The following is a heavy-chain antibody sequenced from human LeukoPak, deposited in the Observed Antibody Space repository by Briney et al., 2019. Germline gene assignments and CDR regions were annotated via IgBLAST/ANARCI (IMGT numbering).Heavy chain of an antibody. CDR3: AKITGYYFDY. CDR2: IRGSGSGT. Sequence: PGGSLRLSCAASGFTFSSYAMTWVRQAPWKGLEWVSSIRGSGSGTDYADSVEGRFTISRDNSKNTLYLQMSSLRAEDTAVYYCAKITGYYFDYWGQGTLVTVSS. V-gene: IGHV3-23*01. CDR1: GFTFSSYA. J-gene: IGHJ4*02.